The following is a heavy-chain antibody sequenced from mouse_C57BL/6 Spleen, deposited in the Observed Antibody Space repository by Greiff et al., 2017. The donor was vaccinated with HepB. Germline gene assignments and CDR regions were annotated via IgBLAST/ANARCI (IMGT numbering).Heavy chain of an antibody. Sequence: QVQLQQPGAELVKPGASVKMSCKASGYTFTSYWITWVKQRPGQGLEWIGDIYPGSGSTNYNEKFKSKATLTADTSSSTAYMQLSSLTSEDSAVYYCARAAQAPDYWGQGTTLTVSS. CDR2: IYPGSGST. CDR3: ARAAQAPDY. V-gene: IGHV1-55*01. J-gene: IGHJ2*01. CDR1: GYTFTSYW. D-gene: IGHD3-2*02.